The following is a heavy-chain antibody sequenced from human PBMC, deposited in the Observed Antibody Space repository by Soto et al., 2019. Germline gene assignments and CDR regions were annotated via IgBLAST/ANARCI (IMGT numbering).Heavy chain of an antibody. V-gene: IGHV3-66*01. Sequence: GGSLRLSCAASGFTVSSNYMSWVRQAPGKGLEWVSVIYSGGSTYYADSVKGRFTISRDNSKNTLYLQMNSLRAEDTAVYYCAGISDYFERWYGMDVWGQGTTVTVSS. CDR1: GFTVSSNY. CDR3: AGISDYFERWYGMDV. CDR2: IYSGGST. D-gene: IGHD4-17*01. J-gene: IGHJ6*02.